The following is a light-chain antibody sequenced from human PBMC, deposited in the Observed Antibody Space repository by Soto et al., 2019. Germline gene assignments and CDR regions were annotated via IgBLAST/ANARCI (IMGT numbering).Light chain of an antibody. CDR1: NSDIGSNY. V-gene: IGLV1-47*01. CDR3: AAWDDSPNGYG. Sequence: QSVLTQPPSASGTPGQRVTISCSGSNSDIGSNYVHWYQHLPGTAPTLLIYRNNQRPPGVPDHFFDRTSGTSASLPISGLRSEDGAAYYCAAWDDSPNGYGFGSGTKVTVL. CDR2: RNN. J-gene: IGLJ1*01.